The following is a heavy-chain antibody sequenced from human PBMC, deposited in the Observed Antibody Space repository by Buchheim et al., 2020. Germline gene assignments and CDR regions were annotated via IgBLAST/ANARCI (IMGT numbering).Heavy chain of an antibody. J-gene: IGHJ4*02. D-gene: IGHD2-2*01. CDR1: GGTFSSYA. V-gene: IGHV1-69*06. CDR2: IIPIFGTA. CDR3: ARGTFYCSSTSCYGGMDDY. Sequence: QVQLVQSGAEVKKPGSSVKVSCKASGGTFSSYAISWVRQAPGQGLEWMGGIIPIFGTANYAQKFQGRVTITADKSQSPAYMELSSLRSEDTAVYYCARGTFYCSSTSCYGGMDDYWGQGTL.